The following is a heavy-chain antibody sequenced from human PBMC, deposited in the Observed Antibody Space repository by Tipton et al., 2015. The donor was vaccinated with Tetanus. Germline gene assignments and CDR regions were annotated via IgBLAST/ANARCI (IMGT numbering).Heavy chain of an antibody. V-gene: IGHV4-59*01. CDR1: GGSISSYY. Sequence: TLSLTCTLSGGSISSYYWSWVRQPPGKGLEWLGYVFYSGSTDLNPSLKSRVTISVDTSKNQFSLKLSSVTAADTAVYYCARGGLLWFGDLTDTTYVYYGMDVWGQGTTVTVSS. CDR2: VFYSGST. CDR3: ARGGLLWFGDLTDTTYVYYGMDV. D-gene: IGHD3-10*01. J-gene: IGHJ6*02.